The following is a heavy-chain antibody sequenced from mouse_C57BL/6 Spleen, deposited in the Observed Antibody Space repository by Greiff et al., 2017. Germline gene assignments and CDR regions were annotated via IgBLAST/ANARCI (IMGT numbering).Heavy chain of an antibody. V-gene: IGHV1-52*01. CDR3: ARTLITTVVARGYFDY. D-gene: IGHD1-1*01. CDR1: GYTFTSYW. J-gene: IGHJ2*01. Sequence: VQLQQPGAELVRPGSSVKLSCKASGYTFTSYWMHWVKQRPIQGLEWIGNIDPSDSETHYNQKFKDKATLTVDKSSSTAYMQLSSLTSEDSAVYYCARTLITTVVARGYFDYWGQGTTLTVSS. CDR2: IDPSDSET.